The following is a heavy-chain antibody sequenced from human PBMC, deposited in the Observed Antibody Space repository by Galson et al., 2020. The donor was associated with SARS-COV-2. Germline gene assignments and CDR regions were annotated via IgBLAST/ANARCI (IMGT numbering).Heavy chain of an antibody. D-gene: IGHD3-10*01. Sequence: ASVKVSCKASGYTFTGYYMHWVRQAPGQGLEWMGWINPNSGGTNYAQKFQGRVTMTRDTSISTAYMELSRLRSDDTAVYYCARTGSGSYWVGVELNDYYFDYWGQGTLVTVSS. V-gene: IGHV1-2*02. J-gene: IGHJ4*02. CDR1: GYTFTGYY. CDR3: ARTGSGSYWVGVELNDYYFDY. CDR2: INPNSGGT.